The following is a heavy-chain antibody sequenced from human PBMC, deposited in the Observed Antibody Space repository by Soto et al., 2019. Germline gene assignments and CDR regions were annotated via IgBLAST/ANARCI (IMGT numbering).Heavy chain of an antibody. V-gene: IGHV4-59*11. CDR1: GVSTSNHY. CDR2: IYYRGTT. CDR3: AIGGGSPYPVPEFDY. J-gene: IGHJ4*02. Sequence: QVQLQESGPGLVKPSETLSLTCTVSGVSTSNHYWSWIRKPPGQGPQWIGCIYYRGTTNYHASLSSRVTISLDTSKNQFSLKLTSVTTADTAVYHCAIGGGSPYPVPEFDYWGQGILVTVSS. D-gene: IGHD6-19*01.